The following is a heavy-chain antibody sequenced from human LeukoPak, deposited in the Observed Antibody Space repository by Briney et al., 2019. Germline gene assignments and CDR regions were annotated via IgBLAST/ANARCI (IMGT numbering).Heavy chain of an antibody. V-gene: IGHV3-74*01. CDR1: GFSLSSYW. D-gene: IGHD6-19*01. CDR3: ASLTGIAVAGSTNWFDP. J-gene: IGHJ5*02. Sequence: GGSLRLSCAASGFSLSSYWMDWVRQAPGKGLVWVSRINSDGGRIDYADSVKGRSTISRDNAKNTLSLQMNSLRVEDTAVYYCASLTGIAVAGSTNWFDPWGRGTLVTVSS. CDR2: INSDGGRI.